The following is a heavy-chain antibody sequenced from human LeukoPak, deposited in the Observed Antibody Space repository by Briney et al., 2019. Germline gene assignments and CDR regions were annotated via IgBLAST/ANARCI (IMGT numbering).Heavy chain of an antibody. D-gene: IGHD2-8*01. J-gene: IGHJ5*02. V-gene: IGHV4-34*01. Sequence: SETLSLTCAVYGGSFSGYYWSWLRQPPGKGLEWIGEINHSGSTNYNPSLKSRVTISVDTSKNQFSLKLSSVTAADTAVYYCARGYCTNGVCLGWFDPWGQGTLVTVPS. CDR1: GGSFSGYY. CDR2: INHSGST. CDR3: ARGYCTNGVCLGWFDP.